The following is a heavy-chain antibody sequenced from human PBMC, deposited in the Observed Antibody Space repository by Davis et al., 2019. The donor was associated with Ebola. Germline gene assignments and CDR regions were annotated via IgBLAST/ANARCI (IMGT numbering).Heavy chain of an antibody. Sequence: SETLSLTCTVSGDSISSRSYYWSWIRQPPGKGLEWIGTINQSGSTNYNPSLKSRVSISIDSSKNQFSLKLSSVTAADTAIYFCARRQRYCGGGSCNNWFDPWDQGTLVTVSS. CDR3: ARRQRYCGGGSCNNWFDP. CDR2: INQSGST. V-gene: IGHV4-39*07. CDR1: GDSISSRSYY. D-gene: IGHD2-15*01. J-gene: IGHJ5*02.